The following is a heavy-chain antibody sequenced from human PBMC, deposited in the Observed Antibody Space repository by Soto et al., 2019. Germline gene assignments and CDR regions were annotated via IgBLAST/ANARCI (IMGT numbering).Heavy chain of an antibody. CDR2: VNGGNGNT. D-gene: IGHD1-26*01. J-gene: IGHJ4*02. V-gene: IGHV1-3*01. CDR3: ARDSGVVGPSGDLDY. CDR1: GYAFAIHI. Sequence: GASVKVSCKASGYAFAIHIMHWVRQAPGQSLEWMGWVNGGNGNTKYSQKFQDRVTITRDTSATTVYMELSRLTSEDKAVYFCARDSGVVGPSGDLDYRGQGTLVTVSS.